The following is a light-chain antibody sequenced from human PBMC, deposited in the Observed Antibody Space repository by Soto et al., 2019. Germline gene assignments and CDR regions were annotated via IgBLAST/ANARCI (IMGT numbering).Light chain of an antibody. CDR3: SSDSGISNV. V-gene: IGLV2-8*01. Sequence: QSVLTQPPSASGSPGQSVAISCTGTSSDVGGYNYVSWYQQHPGKAPKLMIYEVNKRHSGVPDRFPGSNSGNTASLTVSGLQAEDESEYNCSSDSGISNVFGTWTKVTVL. J-gene: IGLJ1*01. CDR2: EVN. CDR1: SSDVGGYNY.